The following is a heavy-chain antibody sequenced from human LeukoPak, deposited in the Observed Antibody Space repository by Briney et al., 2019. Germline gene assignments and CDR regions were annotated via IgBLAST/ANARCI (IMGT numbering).Heavy chain of an antibody. CDR2: ISYDGSNK. V-gene: IGHV3-30-3*01. CDR3: ARTAGSYLYWYFDL. Sequence: GRSLRLSCAASGFTFSSYAMHWVRQAPGKGLEWVAVISYDGSNKYYADSVKGRFTISRDNAKNSLYLQMNSLRAEDTAVYYCARTAGSYLYWYFDLWGRGTLVTVSS. J-gene: IGHJ2*01. D-gene: IGHD1-26*01. CDR1: GFTFSSYA.